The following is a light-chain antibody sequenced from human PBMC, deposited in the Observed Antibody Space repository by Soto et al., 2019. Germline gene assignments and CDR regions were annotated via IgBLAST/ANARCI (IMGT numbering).Light chain of an antibody. Sequence: EIVLTQSPGTLSLSPGERVTLSCRASQSVSSGYLAWYQQKPGQTPRLLIYGASSRATGIPDRFSGSGSGTDFTLTISRLEPEYFAVYYCQQYGSSITFGQGTRLEIK. CDR1: QSVSSGY. V-gene: IGKV3-20*01. CDR2: GAS. J-gene: IGKJ5*01. CDR3: QQYGSSIT.